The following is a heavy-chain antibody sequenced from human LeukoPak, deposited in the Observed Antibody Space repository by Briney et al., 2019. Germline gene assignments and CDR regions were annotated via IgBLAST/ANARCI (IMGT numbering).Heavy chain of an antibody. CDR3: ARLVSMVGGYSGYDDFDY. Sequence: KPSETLSLTCTVSGGSISSYYWSWIRQPPGKGLEWIGYIYYSGSTNYNPSLKSRVTISVDTSKNQFSLKLSSVTAADTAVYYCARLVSMVGGYSGYDDFDYWGQGTLVTVSS. CDR1: GGSISSYY. CDR2: IYYSGST. J-gene: IGHJ4*02. V-gene: IGHV4-59*01. D-gene: IGHD5-12*01.